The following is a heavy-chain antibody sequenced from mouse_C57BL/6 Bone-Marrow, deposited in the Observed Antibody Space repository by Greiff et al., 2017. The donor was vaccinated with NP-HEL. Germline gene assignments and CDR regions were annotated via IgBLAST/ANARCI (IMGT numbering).Heavy chain of an antibody. J-gene: IGHJ3*01. CDR2: IYPRSGNT. D-gene: IGHD2-4*01. Sequence: QVQLQQSGAELARPGASVKLSCKASGYTFTSYGISWVKQRTGQGLEWIGEIYPRSGNTYYNEKFKGKATLTADKSSSTAYMELRSLTSEDSAVYFCAREEGSAYYDYDWFAYWGQGTLVTVSA. CDR3: AREEGSAYYDYDWFAY. V-gene: IGHV1-81*01. CDR1: GYTFTSYG.